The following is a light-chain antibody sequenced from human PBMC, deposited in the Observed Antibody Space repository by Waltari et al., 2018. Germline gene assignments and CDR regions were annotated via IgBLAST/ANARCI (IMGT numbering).Light chain of an antibody. CDR3: QHSFSAPYT. Sequence: DIQMTQSPSSLSASLRDSVTITFRASRSIGTYLNCYQHKPGKAPTHLIYTASSLQSGVPSSFSGSGSGTDFTLTISNLQPEDFAAYYCQHSFSAPYTFGQGTKLEI. CDR1: RSIGTY. V-gene: IGKV1-39*01. J-gene: IGKJ2*01. CDR2: TAS.